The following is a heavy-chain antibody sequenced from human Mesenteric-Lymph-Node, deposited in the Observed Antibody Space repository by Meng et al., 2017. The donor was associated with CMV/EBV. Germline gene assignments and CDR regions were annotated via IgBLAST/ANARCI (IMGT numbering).Heavy chain of an antibody. Sequence: GESLKISCAASGFTFSAFGMHWVRQAPGKGPEWVAFISHDGSSKNYVDSVRGRFVISKDNSKNTLYLQMNSLTDEDTAVYYCAFYSSSGYYFDYWGQGTLVTVSS. D-gene: IGHD2-2*01. CDR2: ISHDGSSK. CDR1: GFTFSAFG. CDR3: AFYSSSGYYFDY. J-gene: IGHJ4*02. V-gene: IGHV3-30*02.